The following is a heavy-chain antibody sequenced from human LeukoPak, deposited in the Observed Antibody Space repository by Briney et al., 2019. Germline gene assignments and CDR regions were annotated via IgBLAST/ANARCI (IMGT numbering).Heavy chain of an antibody. CDR3: ARDHYYDSSGYYSRPYDY. CDR1: GFTFSSYG. CDR2: IWYDGGNK. Sequence: TGGSLRLSCAASGFTFSSYGMHWVSQAPGKGLEWVAVIWYDGGNKYYADSVKGRFTISRDNSKNTLYLQMNSLRAEDTAVYYCARDHYYDSSGYYSRPYDYWGQGTLVTVSS. V-gene: IGHV3-33*01. D-gene: IGHD3-22*01. J-gene: IGHJ4*02.